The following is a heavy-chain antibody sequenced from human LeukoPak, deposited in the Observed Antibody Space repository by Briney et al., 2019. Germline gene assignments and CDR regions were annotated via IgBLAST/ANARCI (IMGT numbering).Heavy chain of an antibody. V-gene: IGHV4-34*01. Sequence: SETLSLTCAVYGGSFSGYYWSWIRQPSGKGLEWIGEINHSGSTNYNPSLKSRVTISVDTSKNQFSLKLSSVTAADTAVYYCARDQVYGSGSSPPGYWGQGTLVTVSS. J-gene: IGHJ4*02. CDR1: GGSFSGYY. CDR2: INHSGST. D-gene: IGHD3-10*01. CDR3: ARDQVYGSGSSPPGY.